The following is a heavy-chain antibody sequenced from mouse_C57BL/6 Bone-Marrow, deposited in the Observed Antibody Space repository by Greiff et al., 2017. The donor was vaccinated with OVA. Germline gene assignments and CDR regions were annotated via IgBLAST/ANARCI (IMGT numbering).Heavy chain of an antibody. CDR2: IHPNSGST. D-gene: IGHD3-2*02. J-gene: IGHJ3*01. CDR3: ARPRLRLTWFAY. CDR1: GYTFTSYW. V-gene: IGHV1-64*01. Sequence: QVQLQQPGAELVKPGASVKLSCKASGYTFTSYWMHWVKQRPGQGLEWIGMIHPNSGSTNYNEKFKSKATLTVDKSSSTAYMQLSSLTSEDSAVYYCARPRLRLTWFAYWGQGTLVTVSA.